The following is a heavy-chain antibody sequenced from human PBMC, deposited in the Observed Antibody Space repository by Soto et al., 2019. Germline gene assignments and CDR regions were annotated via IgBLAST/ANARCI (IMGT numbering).Heavy chain of an antibody. CDR1: GGSISSYY. CDR3: ARDYDSGSYYNWFDP. D-gene: IGHD3-10*01. J-gene: IGHJ5*02. CDR2: IYYSGST. Sequence: SETLSLTCTVSGGSISSYYWSWIRQPPGKGLEWIGYIYYSGSTNYNPSLKSRVTISVDTSKNQFSLKLSSVTAADTAVYYCARDYDSGSYYNWFDPRAQRTPVTVSS. V-gene: IGHV4-59*01.